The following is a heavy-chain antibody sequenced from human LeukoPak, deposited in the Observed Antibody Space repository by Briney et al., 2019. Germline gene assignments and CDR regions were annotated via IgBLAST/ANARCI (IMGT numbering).Heavy chain of an antibody. D-gene: IGHD4-17*01. Sequence: ASVRVSCKVSGYTLTELSMHWARQAPGKGLEWMGGFDPEDGETIYAQKFQGRVTMTEDTSTDTAYMELSSLRSEDTAVYYCATDSGMTTVTTCRYYYYMDVGGKGTTVTVSS. CDR2: FDPEDGET. CDR3: ATDSGMTTVTTCRYYYYMDV. V-gene: IGHV1-24*01. CDR1: GYTLTELS. J-gene: IGHJ6*03.